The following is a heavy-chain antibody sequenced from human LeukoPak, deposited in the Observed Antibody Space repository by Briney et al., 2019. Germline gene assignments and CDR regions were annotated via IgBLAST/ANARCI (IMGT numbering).Heavy chain of an antibody. V-gene: IGHV1-18*01. CDR2: ISAYNGNT. CDR1: GYTFTSYG. D-gene: IGHD3-22*01. Sequence: GASVKVSCKASGYTFTSYGISWVRQAPGQGLEWMGWISAYNGNTNYAQKLQGRVTMTTDTSTGTAYMELRSLRSDDTAVYYCARATNYDSSGYYYHLMYFQHWGQGTLVTVSS. J-gene: IGHJ1*01. CDR3: ARATNYDSSGYYYHLMYFQH.